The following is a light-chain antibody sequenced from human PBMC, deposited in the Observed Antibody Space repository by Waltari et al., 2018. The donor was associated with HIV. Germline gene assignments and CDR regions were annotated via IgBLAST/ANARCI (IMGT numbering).Light chain of an antibody. CDR2: GNN. J-gene: IGLJ2*01. Sequence: QSALTQPPSVSGAPGQRVTISCTGTTSNFGVGYHVHWYQQLPGKAPKRLIYGNNKRPSGVPDRFSGSKSGTSASLAITGLQAEDEADYYCQSYDSRLHVVFGGGTKLTVL. V-gene: IGLV1-40*01. CDR3: QSYDSRLHVV. CDR1: TSNFGVGYH.